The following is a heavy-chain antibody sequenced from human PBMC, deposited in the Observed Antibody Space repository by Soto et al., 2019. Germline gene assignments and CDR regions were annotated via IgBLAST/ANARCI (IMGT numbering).Heavy chain of an antibody. V-gene: IGHV3-53*02. Sequence: EVQLVETGGVLIQPGGSLRLSCSASGFVVDRTYMPLVRQAPGKVLEWVSVIYSGGGTYYADSVEGRVTISRDTSKNTLHLQMNDLRAEDTALESCARGGVQDAFDIWGQGPMVTGSS. D-gene: IGHD1-26*01. CDR1: GFVVDRTY. J-gene: IGHJ3*02. CDR2: IYSGGGT. CDR3: ARGGVQDAFDI.